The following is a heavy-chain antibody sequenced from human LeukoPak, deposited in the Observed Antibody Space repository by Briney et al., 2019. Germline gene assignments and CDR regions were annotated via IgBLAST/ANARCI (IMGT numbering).Heavy chain of an antibody. CDR3: ARDRGSGWNDAFDI. Sequence: PSETLSLTCTVSGGSISSYDWSWIRQPAGKGLEWIGRIYTSGSPNYNPSLKSRVTISVDTSKNQFSLKLSSVTAADTAVYYCARDRGSGWNDAFDIWGQGTMVTVSS. D-gene: IGHD6-19*01. CDR2: IYTSGSP. V-gene: IGHV4-4*07. CDR1: GGSISSYD. J-gene: IGHJ3*02.